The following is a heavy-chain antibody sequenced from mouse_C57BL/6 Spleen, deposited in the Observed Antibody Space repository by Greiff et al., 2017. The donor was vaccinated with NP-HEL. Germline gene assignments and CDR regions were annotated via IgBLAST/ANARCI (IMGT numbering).Heavy chain of an antibody. J-gene: IGHJ4*01. CDR2: ISSGSSTS. CDR1: GFTFSDYG. CDR3: AGGTTVVAPYYYAMDY. D-gene: IGHD1-1*01. V-gene: IGHV5-17*01. Sequence: VQRVESGGGLVKPGGSLKLSCAASGFTFSDYGMHWVRQAPEKGLEWVAYISSGSSTSYYADTVKGRFTISRDNAQNTLFLQMTSLRSEDTAMYYCAGGTTVVAPYYYAMDYWGQGTSVTVSS.